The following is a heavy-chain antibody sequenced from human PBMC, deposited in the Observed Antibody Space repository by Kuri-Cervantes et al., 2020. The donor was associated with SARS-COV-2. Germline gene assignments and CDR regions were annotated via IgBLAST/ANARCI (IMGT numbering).Heavy chain of an antibody. D-gene: IGHD2-8*02. CDR2: IKQDGSEK. Sequence: ESLKISCAASGFTFSSYWMSWVRQAPGKGLEWVANIKQDGSEKYYVDSVKGRFTISRDNAKNSLYLQMNSLRAEDTAVYYCARDTGGTMIYYYYYYGMDVWGQGTTVTVSS. J-gene: IGHJ6*02. V-gene: IGHV3-7*01. CDR1: GFTFSSYW. CDR3: ARDTGGTMIYYYYYYGMDV.